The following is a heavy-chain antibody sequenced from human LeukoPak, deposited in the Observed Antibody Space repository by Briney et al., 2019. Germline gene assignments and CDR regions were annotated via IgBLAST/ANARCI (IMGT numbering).Heavy chain of an antibody. J-gene: IGHJ1*01. Sequence: SETLSLTCTVSGGSISSGGYYWNWIRQHPGKGLEWIGYISYSGSTYYNPSLKSRVTISIDTSKNQFSLKLNSVAAADAAVYYCARFYYYNPGSYYKTEYFQHWGQGTLVTVSS. CDR1: GGSISSGGYY. CDR3: ARFYYYNPGSYYKTEYFQH. CDR2: ISYSGST. D-gene: IGHD3-10*01. V-gene: IGHV4-31*03.